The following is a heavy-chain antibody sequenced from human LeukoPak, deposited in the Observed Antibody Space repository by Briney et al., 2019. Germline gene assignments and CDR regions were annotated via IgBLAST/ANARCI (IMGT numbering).Heavy chain of an antibody. CDR1: GGSISSYY. D-gene: IGHD2-2*01. CDR2: IYYSGST. J-gene: IGHJ6*03. CDR3: ASPPAARNYYYMDV. V-gene: IGHV4-59*12. Sequence: SETLSLTCTVSGGSISSYYWSWIRQPPGKGLEWIGYIYYSGSTNYNPSLKSRVTISVDTSKNQFSLKLNSVTAADTAVYYCASPPAARNYYYMDVWGKGTTVTVSS.